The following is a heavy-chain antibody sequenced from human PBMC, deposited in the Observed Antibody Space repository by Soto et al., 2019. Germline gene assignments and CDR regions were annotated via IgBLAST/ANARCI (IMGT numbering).Heavy chain of an antibody. J-gene: IGHJ5*02. V-gene: IGHV1-18*01. CDR2: ISAYNGNT. Sequence: ASVKVSCKASGYTFTSYGISWVRQAPGQGLEWMGWISAYNGNTNYAQKLQGRVTMTTDTSTSTAYMELRSLRSDDTAVYYCARSGTGTYSSRWCDPWGQGTLVTVSS. CDR3: ARSGTGTYSSRWCDP. CDR1: GYTFTSYG. D-gene: IGHD1-7*01.